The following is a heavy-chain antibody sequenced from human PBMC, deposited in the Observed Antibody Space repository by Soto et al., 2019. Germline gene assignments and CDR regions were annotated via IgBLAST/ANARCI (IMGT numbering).Heavy chain of an antibody. CDR2: ISPYGGGT. CDR3: ARQGSSWLFDY. CDR1: GYIFTASY. D-gene: IGHD6-13*01. J-gene: IGHJ4*02. Sequence: QVQLVQSGAEVKKPGASVKVSCKTSGYIFTASYIHWVRQAPGQGLEWMGWISPYGGGTKYAQKFQGRVTMTRDTSISTAYMELSRLRSDDTALYFCARQGSSWLFDYWGQGTLVTISS. V-gene: IGHV1-2*02.